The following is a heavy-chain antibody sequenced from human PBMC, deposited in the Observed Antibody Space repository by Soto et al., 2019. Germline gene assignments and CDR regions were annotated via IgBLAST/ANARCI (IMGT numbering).Heavy chain of an antibody. CDR2: ISRSGST. J-gene: IGHJ4*01. CDR1: GGSLGGFH. V-gene: IGHV4-34*01. CDR3: ARGRTAALIETRLFRVLFDL. D-gene: IGHD3-10*01. Sequence: QVQLQQWGAGLLKPSETLSLTCAVSGGSLGGFHWSWIRQPPGQGLEWIGEISRSGSTNYGPSLRSRVTMSMDTSRNQVSLNLSSVTDADTAVYYCARGRTAALIETRLFRVLFDLWGHGNLVTVSS.